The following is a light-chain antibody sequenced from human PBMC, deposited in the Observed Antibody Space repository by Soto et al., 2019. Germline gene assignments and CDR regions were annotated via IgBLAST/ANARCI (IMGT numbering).Light chain of an antibody. Sequence: VVMTQSPATLSVSPGERATLSCRASQSVDRSLGWYQEKPGQAPRLLVYHATHRATGIPARFSGSGSGTDFTLNIDSVEADDFAVYYCQHYKNWPPITFGQGTRLEIK. V-gene: IGKV3D-15*01. CDR1: QSVDRS. CDR3: QHYKNWPPIT. CDR2: HAT. J-gene: IGKJ5*01.